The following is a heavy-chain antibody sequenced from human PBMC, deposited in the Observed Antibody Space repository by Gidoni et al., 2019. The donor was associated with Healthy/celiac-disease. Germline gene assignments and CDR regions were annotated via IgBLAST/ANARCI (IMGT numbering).Heavy chain of an antibody. CDR1: GGSVRGYY. CDR3: ARVKGRGYYDGPAKSRAPSWFDT. J-gene: IGHJ5*02. Sequence: QVQLQRWGAGLLQPSENLSLTCAVYGGSVRGYYWSWIRQRPGKGLEWIGESKHSVSTNDNPSLKSRATISVDTIKTQFSLKLSSVTAADTAVYDCARVKGRGYYDGPAKSRAPSWFDTWGQGTLVTVSS. CDR2: SKHSVST. V-gene: IGHV4-34*04. D-gene: IGHD3-10*01.